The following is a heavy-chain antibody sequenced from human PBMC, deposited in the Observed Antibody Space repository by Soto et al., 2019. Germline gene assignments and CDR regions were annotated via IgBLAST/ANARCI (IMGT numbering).Heavy chain of an antibody. V-gene: IGHV3-23*01. J-gene: IGHJ1*01. D-gene: IGHD3-9*01. Sequence: PXXSLRLSCAACGFTFSRCAMPWVPQATGKGLEWVSSISGSGVSTYYADSVKGRFTISRDNSKNTLYLQMNRLRAEDTAVYYCAKDYEILNWGQGTLVTVSS. CDR3: AKDYEILN. CDR1: GFTFSRCA. CDR2: ISGSGVST.